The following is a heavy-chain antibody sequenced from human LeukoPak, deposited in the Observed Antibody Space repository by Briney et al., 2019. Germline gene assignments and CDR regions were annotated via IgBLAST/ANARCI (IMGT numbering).Heavy chain of an antibody. V-gene: IGHV1-69*02. D-gene: IGHD6-19*01. CDR2: IIPILGIA. J-gene: IGHJ4*02. CDR3: ARAVAGTGYFDY. Sequence: GASVKVSCKAAGGTFSSYTISWVRQAPGQGLEWMGRIIPILGIANYAQKFQGRVTITPDKSTSTAYMELSSLRSEDTAVYYCARAVAGTGYFDYWGQGTLVTVSS. CDR1: GGTFSSYT.